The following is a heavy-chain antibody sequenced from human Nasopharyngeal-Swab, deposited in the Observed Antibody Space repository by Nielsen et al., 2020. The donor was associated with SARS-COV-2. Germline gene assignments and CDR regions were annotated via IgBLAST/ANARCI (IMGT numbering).Heavy chain of an antibody. CDR2: ISRDDGTR. D-gene: IGHD1-14*01. Sequence: ASVKVSCKASGYSFNTYYMHWVRQAPGQALEWMGLISRDDGTRNYAQKFRGRVTMTRDTSTNTVYLDLSSLQSEDTAVYYCARGPNPHNAFDIWGQGTMVTVSS. J-gene: IGHJ3*02. CDR3: ARGPNPHNAFDI. CDR1: GYSFNTYY. V-gene: IGHV1-46*02.